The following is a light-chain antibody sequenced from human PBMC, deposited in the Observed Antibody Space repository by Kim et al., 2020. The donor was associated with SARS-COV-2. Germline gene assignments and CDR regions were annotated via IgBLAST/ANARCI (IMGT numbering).Light chain of an antibody. V-gene: IGLV1-47*01. CDR3: AAWDDSLSGLVV. CDR2: RNN. Sequence: QSVTISCSGSRSNIGSNYVYWYQQLPGTAPKLLIYRNNQRPSGVPDRFSGSKSGTSASLAISGLRSEDEADYYCAAWDDSLSGLVVFGGGTQLTVL. J-gene: IGLJ2*01. CDR1: RSNIGSNY.